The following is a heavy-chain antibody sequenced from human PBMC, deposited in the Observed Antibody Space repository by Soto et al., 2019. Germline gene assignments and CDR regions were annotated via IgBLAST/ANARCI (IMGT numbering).Heavy chain of an antibody. CDR2: ISSSGYI. CDR1: GYSFTSYW. D-gene: IGHD2-15*01. J-gene: IGHJ6*02. Sequence: GESLKISCEASGYSFTSYWIGWVRQAPGKRLEWLSSISSSGYIFSTDSVRGRFTISRDNAKNSVYLQINSLRAEDTAVYFCARDCSGGSCYPGMDVWGQGTTVTVSS. CDR3: ARDCSGGSCYPGMDV. V-gene: IGHV3-21*01.